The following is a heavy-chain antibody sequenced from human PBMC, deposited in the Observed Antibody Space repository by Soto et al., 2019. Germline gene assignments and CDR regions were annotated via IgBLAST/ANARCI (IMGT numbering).Heavy chain of an antibody. CDR3: ARLRGSDNSGYSDY. V-gene: IGHV5-51*01. CDR1: GYSFITYW. D-gene: IGHD3-22*01. J-gene: IGHJ4*02. Sequence: GESLKISCKGSGYSFITYWIGWVRQMPGKGLEWMGIIYPGGSDARYSPSFQGQVTISADKSISTAYLQWSSLKASDTAMYYCARLRGSDNSGYSDYWGQGTLVTVSS. CDR2: IYPGGSDA.